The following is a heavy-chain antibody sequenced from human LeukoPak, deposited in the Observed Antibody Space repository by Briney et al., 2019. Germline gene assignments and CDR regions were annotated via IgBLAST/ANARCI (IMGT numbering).Heavy chain of an antibody. J-gene: IGHJ4*02. V-gene: IGHV3-30*18. CDR3: AKPDCSSTGCYTLDY. CDR1: GFTFSTYW. Sequence: GGSLRLSCSASGFTFSTYWMSWVHQAPGKGLEWVTIISYDGSNKYYADSVKGRFTISRDNSKNTLYLQMNSLRAEDTAVYYCAKPDCSSTGCYTLDYWGQGTLVTVSS. CDR2: ISYDGSNK. D-gene: IGHD2-2*02.